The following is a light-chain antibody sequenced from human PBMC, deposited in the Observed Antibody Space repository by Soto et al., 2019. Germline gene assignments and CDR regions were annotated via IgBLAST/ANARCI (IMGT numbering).Light chain of an antibody. CDR2: DAS. CDR1: QSVGYH. CDR3: RQRSNWPPVT. Sequence: EIVLTQAPATLSLSPGERSTLSCRASQSVGYHLAWYQQKPGQAPRLLIYDASNRATGIPASFSGSGSATDFTLPISSLETQDFAVYYCRQRSNWPPVTFGGGTKVDIK. J-gene: IGKJ4*01. V-gene: IGKV3-11*01.